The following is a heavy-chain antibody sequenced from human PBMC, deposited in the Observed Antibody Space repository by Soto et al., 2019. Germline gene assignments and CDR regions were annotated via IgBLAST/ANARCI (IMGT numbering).Heavy chain of an antibody. CDR2: IKQDGSEK. V-gene: IGHV3-7*01. CDR1: GFTFSSYW. J-gene: IGHJ4*02. D-gene: IGHD3-22*01. CDR3: ASDSSGYYYYFDY. Sequence: PGGSLRLSCAASGFTFSSYWMSWVRQAPGKGLEWVANIKQDGSEKCYVDSVKGRFTISRDNAKNSLYLQMNSLRAEDTAVYYCASDSSGYYYYFDYWGQGTLVTVSS.